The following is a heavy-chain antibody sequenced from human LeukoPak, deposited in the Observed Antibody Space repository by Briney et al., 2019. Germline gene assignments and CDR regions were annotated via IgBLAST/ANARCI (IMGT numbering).Heavy chain of an antibody. CDR1: GFTFSSYA. V-gene: IGHV3-30-3*01. J-gene: IGHJ4*02. CDR3: ARASSSGDY. D-gene: IGHD3-10*01. Sequence: GGSLRLSCAASGFTFSSYAMHWVRQASGKGLEWVAVISYDGSNKYCADSVKGRFTISRDNSKNTLYLQMNSLRAEDTAVYYCARASSSGDYWGQGTLVTVSS. CDR2: ISYDGSNK.